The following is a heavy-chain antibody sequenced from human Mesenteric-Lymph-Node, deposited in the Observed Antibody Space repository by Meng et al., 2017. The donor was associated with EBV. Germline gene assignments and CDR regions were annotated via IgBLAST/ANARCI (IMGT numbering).Heavy chain of an antibody. CDR1: GFTFSSYG. Sequence: QVQLGVSGVGVVQPGKSLGLSCAASGFTFSSYGIHWVRQAPGKGLEWVAFIWYDGSHEYYADSVKGRFTISRDNSKNTLYLEMNSLRAEDSAMYYCARDFYGDFSKTDYWGRGTLVTVSS. CDR3: ARDFYGDFSKTDY. CDR2: IWYDGSHE. D-gene: IGHD4-17*01. V-gene: IGHV3-33*08. J-gene: IGHJ4*02.